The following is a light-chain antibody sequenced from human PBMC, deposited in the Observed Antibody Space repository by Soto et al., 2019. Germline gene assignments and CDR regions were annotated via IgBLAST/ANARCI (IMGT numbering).Light chain of an antibody. CDR2: GAS. V-gene: IGKV3D-20*02. J-gene: IGKJ1*01. Sequence: EIVLTQFPGTLSLSPGERATLSCRASQSITSTNLAWYQQKPGQAPRLIIYGASNRATGIPDRFSGSGSGTDFTLTITTLEPEDFAVYFCQQRANWPPVTFGQGTKVDIK. CDR3: QQRANWPPVT. CDR1: QSITSTN.